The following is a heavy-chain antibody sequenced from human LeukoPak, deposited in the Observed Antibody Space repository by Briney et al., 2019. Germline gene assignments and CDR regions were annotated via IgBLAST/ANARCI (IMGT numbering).Heavy chain of an antibody. Sequence: SVKVSCKASGGTFSSYAISWVRRAPGQGLEWMGGIIPIFGTANYAQKFQGRVTITADESTSTAYMELSSLRSEDTAVYYCAMLPNYYGSGSYFDPWGQGTLVTVSS. CDR2: IIPIFGTA. V-gene: IGHV1-69*01. J-gene: IGHJ5*02. CDR1: GGTFSSYA. D-gene: IGHD3-10*01. CDR3: AMLPNYYGSGSYFDP.